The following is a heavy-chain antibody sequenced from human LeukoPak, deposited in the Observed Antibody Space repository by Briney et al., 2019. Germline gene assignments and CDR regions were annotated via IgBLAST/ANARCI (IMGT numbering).Heavy chain of an antibody. CDR2: IYTSGST. D-gene: IGHD4-11*01. CDR1: GGSISSGGYY. CDR3: ARAYTPYDAFDI. J-gene: IGHJ3*02. Sequence: PSQTLSLTCTVSGGSISSGGYYWSWIRQPAGKGLEWIGRIYTSGSTNYNPSLKSRVTMSVDTSKNQFSLKLSSVTAADTAVYYCARAYTPYDAFDIWGQGTMVTVSS. V-gene: IGHV4-61*02.